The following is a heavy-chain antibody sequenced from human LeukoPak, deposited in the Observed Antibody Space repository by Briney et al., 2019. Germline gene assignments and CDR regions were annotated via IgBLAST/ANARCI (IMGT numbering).Heavy chain of an antibody. D-gene: IGHD2-2*01. CDR2: ISSSSSYI. CDR1: GFTFSSYS. J-gene: IGHJ5*02. V-gene: IGHV3-21*01. Sequence: GGSLRLSCAASGFTFSSYSMNWVRQAPGKGLEWVSSISSSSSYIYYADSVKGRFTIPRDNAKNSLYLQMSSLRAEDTAVYYCARGCSSTSCHTADNWFDPWGQGTLVTVSS. CDR3: ARGCSSTSCHTADNWFDP.